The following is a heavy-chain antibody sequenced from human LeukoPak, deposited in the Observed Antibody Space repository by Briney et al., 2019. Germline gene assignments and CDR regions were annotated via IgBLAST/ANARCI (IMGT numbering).Heavy chain of an antibody. D-gene: IGHD3-10*01. Sequence: ADSLSLTCTVSGGSITSSSYYWGWIRQPPGKGLEWFGRIYYSGSTYYNPSLKSRVTISVDTSKNQFSLKLNSVTAADTAVYYCAREHMVRGVYYYGMDVWGQGTTVTVSS. CDR3: AREHMVRGVYYYGMDV. V-gene: IGHV4-39*02. CDR1: GGSITSSSYY. CDR2: IYYSGST. J-gene: IGHJ6*02.